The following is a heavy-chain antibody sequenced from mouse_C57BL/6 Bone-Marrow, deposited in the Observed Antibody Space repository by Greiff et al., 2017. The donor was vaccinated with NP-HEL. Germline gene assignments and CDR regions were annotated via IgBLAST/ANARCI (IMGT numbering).Heavy chain of an antibody. Sequence: EVQRVESGGGLVKPGGSLKLSCAASGFTFSSYAMSWVRQTPEKRLEWVATISDGGSYTYYPDNIKGRFTISRDNAKNNLYLQMSHLKSEDTAMYYCARYGYDEGAMDDWGQGTSVTVSS. CDR3: ARYGYDEGAMDD. CDR2: ISDGGSYT. D-gene: IGHD2-2*01. J-gene: IGHJ4*01. CDR1: GFTFSSYA. V-gene: IGHV5-4*01.